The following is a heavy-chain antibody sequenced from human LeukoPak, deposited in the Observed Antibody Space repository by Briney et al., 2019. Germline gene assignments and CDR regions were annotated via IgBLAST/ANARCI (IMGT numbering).Heavy chain of an antibody. CDR3: ARHSAAAGYYYYYYMDV. CDR1: GGSISSSSYY. J-gene: IGHJ6*03. V-gene: IGHV4-39*07. CDR2: IYYSGST. D-gene: IGHD6-13*01. Sequence: PSETLSLTCTVSGGSISSSSYYWGWIRQPPGKGLEWIGSIYYSGSTYYNPSLKSRVTISVDTSKNQFSLKLSSVTAADTAVYYCARHSAAAGYYYYYYMDVWGKGTTVTISS.